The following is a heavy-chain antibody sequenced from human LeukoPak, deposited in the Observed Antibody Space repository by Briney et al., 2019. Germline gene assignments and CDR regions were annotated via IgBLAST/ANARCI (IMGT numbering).Heavy chain of an antibody. V-gene: IGHV4-4*07. CDR1: GGSISSYY. D-gene: IGHD5-12*01. J-gene: IGHJ4*02. CDR3: ARARLETSYGYYFDY. CDR2: IYTSGST. Sequence: PSETLSLTCTVSGGSISSYYWSWIRQPAGKGLEWIGRIYTSGSTNYSPSLKSRVTMSVDTSKNQFSLKLSSVTAADTAVYYCARARLETSYGYYFDYWGQGTLVTVSS.